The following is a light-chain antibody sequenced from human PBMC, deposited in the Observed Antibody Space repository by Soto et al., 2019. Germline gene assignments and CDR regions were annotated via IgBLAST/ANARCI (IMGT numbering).Light chain of an antibody. J-gene: IGKJ2*01. CDR1: QSIDTA. CDR3: QQYGKFLT. Sequence: DIQMTQSPSTLSASVGDRVTITCRASQSIDTALAWYRQRPGKAPNLLIYRASNLESGVPSRFSGSGSGTEFTLAISSLQPDDFATYYCQQYGKFLTFGQGTKLEIK. CDR2: RAS. V-gene: IGKV1-5*03.